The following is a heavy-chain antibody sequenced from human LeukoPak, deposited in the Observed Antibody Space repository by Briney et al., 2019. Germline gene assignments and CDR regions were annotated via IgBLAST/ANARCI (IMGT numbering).Heavy chain of an antibody. Sequence: ASVKVSCKASGYTFTSYGISWVRQAPGQGLEWMGGIIPIFGTANYAQKFQGRVTITADESTSTAYMELSSLRSEDTAVYYCARTEYSYGPYYYYMDVWGKGTTVTISS. V-gene: IGHV1-69*13. CDR1: GYTFTSYG. CDR3: ARTEYSYGPYYYYMDV. D-gene: IGHD5-18*01. CDR2: IIPIFGTA. J-gene: IGHJ6*03.